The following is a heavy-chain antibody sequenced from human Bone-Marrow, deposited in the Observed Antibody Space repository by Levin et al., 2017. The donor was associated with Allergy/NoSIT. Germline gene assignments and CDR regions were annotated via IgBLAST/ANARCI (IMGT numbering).Heavy chain of an antibody. Sequence: GESLKISCAASGFTLSNHAIHWVRQAPGKGLEWVALISYDGSKKYYADSVKGRFTFSRDNSKNTLYLQMNSLGPEDTAVYYCARDSWRTEYYFDYWGHGTLVIVSS. CDR2: ISYDGSKK. V-gene: IGHV3-30-3*01. CDR3: ARDSWRTEYYFDY. J-gene: IGHJ4*01. CDR1: GFTLSNHA.